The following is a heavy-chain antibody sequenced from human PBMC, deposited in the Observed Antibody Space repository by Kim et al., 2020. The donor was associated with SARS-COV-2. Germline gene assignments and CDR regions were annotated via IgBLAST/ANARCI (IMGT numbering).Heavy chain of an antibody. CDR2: ISSSSSYI. CDR3: ARDRAYDFWSGDPYGMDV. V-gene: IGHV3-21*01. CDR1: GFTFSSYS. Sequence: GGSLRLSCAASGFTFSSYSMNWVRQAPGKGLEWVSSISSSSSYIYYADSVKGRFTISRDNAKNSLYLQMNSLRAEDTAVYYCARDRAYDFWSGDPYGMDVWGQGTTVTVSS. J-gene: IGHJ6*02. D-gene: IGHD3-3*01.